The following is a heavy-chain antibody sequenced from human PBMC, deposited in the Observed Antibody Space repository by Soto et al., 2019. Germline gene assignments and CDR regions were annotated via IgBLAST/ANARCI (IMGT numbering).Heavy chain of an antibody. D-gene: IGHD3-9*01. CDR1: GFTFSSYA. V-gene: IGHV3-30-3*01. CDR3: ARDSVGTDILTGYYEAYGMDV. CDR2: ISYDGSNK. J-gene: IGHJ6*02. Sequence: GGSLRLSCAASGFTFSSYAMHWVRQAPGKGLEWVAVISYDGSNKYYADSVKGRFTISRDNSKNTLYLQMNSLRAEDTAVYYCARDSVGTDILTGYYEAYGMDVWGQGTTVTVSS.